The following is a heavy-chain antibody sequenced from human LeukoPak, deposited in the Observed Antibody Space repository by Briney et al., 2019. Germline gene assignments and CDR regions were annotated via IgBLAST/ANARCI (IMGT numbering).Heavy chain of an antibody. CDR1: GFTFDDYA. J-gene: IGHJ6*03. CDR3: ARSYRSFYYYYYMDV. D-gene: IGHD3-16*02. Sequence: GGSLRLPCAASGFTFDDYAMHWVLQAPGKGLEWVSGISWNSGSIDYADSVKGRFTISRDNAKNSLYLQMNSLRAEDTALYYCARSYRSFYYYYYMDVWGKGTTVTISS. CDR2: ISWNSGSI. V-gene: IGHV3-9*01.